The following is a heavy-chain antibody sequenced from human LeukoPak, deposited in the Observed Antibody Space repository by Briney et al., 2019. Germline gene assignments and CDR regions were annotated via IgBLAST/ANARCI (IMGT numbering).Heavy chain of an antibody. Sequence: SETLSLTCAVYGGSFSGYYWSWIRQPPGKGLEWVGEINHSGSTNYNPSLKSRVTISVDASKNQFSLKLNSVTAADTAVYYCARVDGSCSGGSCPSGNGFDPWGQGTLVTVSS. CDR3: ARVDGSCSGGSCPSGNGFDP. D-gene: IGHD2-15*01. CDR1: GGSFSGYY. J-gene: IGHJ5*02. V-gene: IGHV4-34*01. CDR2: INHSGST.